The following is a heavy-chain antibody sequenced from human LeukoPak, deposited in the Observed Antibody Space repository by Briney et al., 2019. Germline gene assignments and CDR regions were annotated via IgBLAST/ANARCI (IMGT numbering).Heavy chain of an antibody. D-gene: IGHD5-12*01. V-gene: IGHV3-7*01. Sequence: PSETLSLTCTVSGGSISSYYWSWVRQAPGKGLEWVANIKQDGSEKYYVDSVKGRFTISRDNAKNSLYLQMNSLRAEDTAVYYCARDFSVATIPLLFDYWGQGTLVTVSS. J-gene: IGHJ4*02. CDR2: IKQDGSEK. CDR1: GGSISSYY. CDR3: ARDFSVATIPLLFDY.